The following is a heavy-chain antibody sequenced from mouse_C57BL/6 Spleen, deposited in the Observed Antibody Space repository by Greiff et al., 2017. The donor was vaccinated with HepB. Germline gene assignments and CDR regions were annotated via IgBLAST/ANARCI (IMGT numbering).Heavy chain of an antibody. J-gene: IGHJ1*03. CDR2: IDPETGGT. CDR1: GYTFTDYE. Sequence: QVQLQQSGAELVRPGASVTLSCKASGYTFTDYEMHWVKQTPVHGLEWIGAIDPETGGTAYNQKFKGKAILTADKSSSTAYMELRSLTSEDSAVYYCTHYGSSSYWYFDVWAQGPRSPSPQ. V-gene: IGHV1-15*01. CDR3: THYGSSSYWYFDV. D-gene: IGHD1-1*01.